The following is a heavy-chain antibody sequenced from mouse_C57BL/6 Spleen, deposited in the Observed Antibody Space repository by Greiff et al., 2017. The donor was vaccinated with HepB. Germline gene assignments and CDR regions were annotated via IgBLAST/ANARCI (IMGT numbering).Heavy chain of an antibody. CDR3: AKKGLGRDYAMDY. V-gene: IGHV2-4*01. J-gene: IGHJ4*01. CDR2: IWSGGST. D-gene: IGHD4-1*01. Sequence: VMLVESGPGLVQPSQSLSITCTVSGFSLTSYGVHWVRQPPGKGLEWLGVIWSGGSTDYNAAFISRLSISKDNSKSQVFFKMNSLQADDTAIYYCAKKGLGRDYAMDYWGQGTSVTVSS. CDR1: GFSLTSYG.